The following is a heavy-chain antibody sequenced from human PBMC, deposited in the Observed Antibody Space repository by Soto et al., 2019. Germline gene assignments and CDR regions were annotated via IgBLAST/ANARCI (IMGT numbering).Heavy chain of an antibody. J-gene: IGHJ5*02. CDR2: IVVGSGNT. V-gene: IGHV1-58*01. Sequence: GASVKVSCKASGFTFTSSAVQWVRQARGQRLEWIGWIVVGSGNTNYAQKFQERVTITRDMSTSTAYMELSSLRSEDTAVYYCAEEKAYYDFLSRLGFDPWGQGTRVTVSS. CDR1: GFTFTSSA. CDR3: AEEKAYYDFLSRLGFDP. D-gene: IGHD3-3*01.